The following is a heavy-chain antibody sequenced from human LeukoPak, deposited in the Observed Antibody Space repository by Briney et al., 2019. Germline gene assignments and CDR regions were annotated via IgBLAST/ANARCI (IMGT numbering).Heavy chain of an antibody. CDR1: GFTFSSYG. J-gene: IGHJ4*02. CDR2: IWYDGSNK. D-gene: IGHD5-18*01. Sequence: GGSLRLSCAASGFTFSSYGMHWVRQAPGKGLEWVAVIWYDGSNKYYADSVKGRFTISRDNSKNTLYLQMNSLRAEDTAVYYCAKSNRVDTAMVGYFDYWGQGTLVTVSS. V-gene: IGHV3-33*06. CDR3: AKSNRVDTAMVGYFDY.